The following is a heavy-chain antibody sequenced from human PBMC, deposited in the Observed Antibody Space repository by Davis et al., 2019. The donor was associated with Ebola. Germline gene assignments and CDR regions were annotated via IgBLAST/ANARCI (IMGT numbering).Heavy chain of an antibody. J-gene: IGHJ6*02. D-gene: IGHD3-10*01. V-gene: IGHV3-30*04. CDR1: GFTFNSYA. CDR3: ARDLRYYGSGRRWEYYSNGMDV. CDR2: VSFDGGDK. Sequence: GESLKISCAASGFTFNSYAMHWVRQAPGKGLEWLALVSFDGGDKYYTDSVKGRFTISRDNSKNTLYLQMDSLGVGDTAVYYCARDLRYYGSGRRWEYYSNGMDVWGQGTTVAVSS.